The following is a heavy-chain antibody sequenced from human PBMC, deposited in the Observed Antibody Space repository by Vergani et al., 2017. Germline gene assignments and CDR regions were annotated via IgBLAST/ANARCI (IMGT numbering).Heavy chain of an antibody. D-gene: IGHD3-9*01. CDR1: GGSITSSSYY. CDR2: IYHSGGA. V-gene: IGHV4-39*01. CDR3: ARTESFILRYFHWAL. Sequence: QLHLQESGPGLVKPSETLSLTCTVSGGSITSSSYYWGWIRQPPGKGLEWIGNIYHSGGAYYNPSLKGRLTISVDTSKNQFSLEVTSVTAADTAIYFCARTESFILRYFHWALWGQGTLVTVSS. J-gene: IGHJ4*02.